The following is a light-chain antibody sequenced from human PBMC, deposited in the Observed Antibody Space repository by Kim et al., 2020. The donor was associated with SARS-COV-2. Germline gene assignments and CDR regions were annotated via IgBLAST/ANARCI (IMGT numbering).Light chain of an antibody. J-gene: IGLJ2*01. CDR3: QTWGTGIVL. Sequence: QLVLTQSPSASASLGASVKLTCTLSSGHSSYAIAWHQQQPEKGPRYLMKINSDGSHIKGDGIPDRFSGSSSGAERYLTISSLQSEDEADYYCQTWGTGIVLFGGGTQLTVL. CDR1: SGHSSYA. V-gene: IGLV4-69*01. CDR2: INSDGSH.